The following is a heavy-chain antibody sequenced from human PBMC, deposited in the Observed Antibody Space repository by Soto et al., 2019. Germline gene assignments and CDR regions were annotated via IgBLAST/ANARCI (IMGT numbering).Heavy chain of an antibody. V-gene: IGHV4-39*01. D-gene: IGHD2-2*01. Sequence: SETLSLTCTVSGGSIRSSGYYWGWIRRPPGMGLEWIGSIFHSGSTLYTPSLNGRVTISVDTSKNQFSLKMTSVTAADTAVYNCARHATYCSSNSCYEFDFWGQGSLVTVSS. CDR2: IFHSGST. J-gene: IGHJ4*02. CDR1: GGSIRSSGYY. CDR3: ARHATYCSSNSCYEFDF.